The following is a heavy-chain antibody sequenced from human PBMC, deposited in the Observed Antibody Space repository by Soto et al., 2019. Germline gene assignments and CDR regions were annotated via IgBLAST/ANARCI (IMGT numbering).Heavy chain of an antibody. CDR3: ARVYGGNLDY. CDR2: IYYSGST. Sequence: SEALSLTCTVSGGSISSYYRSWMRQPPGKGLEWIGYIYYSGSTNYNPSLKSRVTISVDTSKNQFSLKLSSVTAADTAVYYCARVYGGNLDYWGQGTLVTVSS. V-gene: IGHV4-59*01. D-gene: IGHD4-17*01. CDR1: GGSISSYY. J-gene: IGHJ4*02.